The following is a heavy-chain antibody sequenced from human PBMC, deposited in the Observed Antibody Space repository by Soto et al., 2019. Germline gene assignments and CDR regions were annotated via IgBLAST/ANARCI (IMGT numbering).Heavy chain of an antibody. CDR2: IYYSGST. CDR3: ARVWGYAFDI. J-gene: IGHJ3*02. Sequence: SETLSLTCTVSGGSISSYYLSWIRQPPGKGLEWIGYIYYSGSTNYNPSLKSRVTISVDTSKNQFSLKLSSVTAADTAVYYCARVWGYAFDIWGQGTMVTVSS. D-gene: IGHD3-16*01. CDR1: GGSISSYY. V-gene: IGHV4-59*13.